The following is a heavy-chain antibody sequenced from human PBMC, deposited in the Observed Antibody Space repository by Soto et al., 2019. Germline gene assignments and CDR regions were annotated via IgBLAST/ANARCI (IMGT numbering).Heavy chain of an antibody. D-gene: IGHD6-6*01. Sequence: QVQLQESGPGLVKPSGTLSLTCAVSGGSISSSNWWSWVRQPPGKGLEWIGEIYHSGSTNYNPSLKSRVTLSVDKSKNQFSLKLSSVTAADTAVYYCARGYLGSSSSLRWFDPWGQGTLVTVSS. V-gene: IGHV4-4*02. CDR3: ARGYLGSSSSLRWFDP. CDR1: GGSISSSNW. CDR2: IYHSGST. J-gene: IGHJ5*02.